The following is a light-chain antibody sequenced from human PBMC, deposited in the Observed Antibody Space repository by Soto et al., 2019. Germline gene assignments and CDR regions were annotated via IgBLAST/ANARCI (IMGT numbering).Light chain of an antibody. J-gene: IGKJ1*01. V-gene: IGKV1-12*01. CDR2: AAS. CDR3: QQAKNFPWT. Sequence: DIQMAQSPSSVSASVGDRVTITCRASQGISSSLAWYQQRPGKAPKLLIYAASNLQNEVPSRFSGSGSGTDFTLTISSLQPEDFATYYCQQAKNFPWTFGQRTKVDIK. CDR1: QGISSS.